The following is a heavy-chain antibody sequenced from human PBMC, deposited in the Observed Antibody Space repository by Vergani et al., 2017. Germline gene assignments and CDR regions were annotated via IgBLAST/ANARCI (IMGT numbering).Heavy chain of an antibody. CDR3: ARCNYDFWSGYTVGYYYMDV. D-gene: IGHD3-3*01. Sequence: EVQLLESGGDLVQPGGSLRLSCAASGFTFNHYAMNWVRQAPGKGLEWVSGISGSGGSTYYAGSVKGRFTISRDSSKNTLYLQMNSLSAGDTAVYYCARCNYDFWSGYTVGYYYMDVWGKGTTVTVSS. CDR2: ISGSGGST. CDR1: GFTFNHYA. J-gene: IGHJ6*03. V-gene: IGHV3-23*01.